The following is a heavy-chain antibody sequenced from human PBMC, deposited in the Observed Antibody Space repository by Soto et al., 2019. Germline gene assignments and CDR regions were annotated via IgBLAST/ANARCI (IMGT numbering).Heavy chain of an antibody. CDR1: GFTFSSYS. Sequence: PGGSLRLSCAASGFTFSSYSMNWVRQAPGKGLEWVSYISSSSSTIYYADSVKGRFTISRDNAKNSLYLQMNSLRDEDTAVYYCVRGSFYYYDSSGSLYYWGQGTLVTVSS. J-gene: IGHJ4*02. D-gene: IGHD3-22*01. CDR3: VRGSFYYYDSSGSLYY. V-gene: IGHV3-48*02. CDR2: ISSSSSTI.